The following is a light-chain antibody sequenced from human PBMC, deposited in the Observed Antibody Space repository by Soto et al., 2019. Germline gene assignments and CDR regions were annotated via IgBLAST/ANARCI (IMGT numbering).Light chain of an antibody. CDR3: QQYDNLFT. CDR2: DAS. CDR1: QDISNY. J-gene: IGKJ3*01. Sequence: DIQMTQSPSSLSASVGDRVTITCQASQDISNYLNWYQQKPGKAPKLLIYDASNLEIGVPSRFSGCGSGTDFTFTISSLQPEDIATYYCQQYDNLFTFGPGTKVDIK. V-gene: IGKV1-33*01.